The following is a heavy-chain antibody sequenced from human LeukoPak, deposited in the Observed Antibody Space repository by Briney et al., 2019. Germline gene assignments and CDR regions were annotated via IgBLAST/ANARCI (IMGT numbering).Heavy chain of an antibody. J-gene: IGHJ6*02. CDR3: AESEYCSGGTCPFEFYYYGMDV. D-gene: IGHD2-15*01. Sequence: GGSLRLSCTASGFTFSSYAVSWVRQAPGKGLEWVSAISDRSGSTFYADSVKGRFTISRDNSKNTLYLQMNSLRAEDTAVYYCAESEYCSGGTCPFEFYYYGMDVWGQGTTVTVSS. CDR1: GFTFSSYA. V-gene: IGHV3-23*01. CDR2: ISDRSGST.